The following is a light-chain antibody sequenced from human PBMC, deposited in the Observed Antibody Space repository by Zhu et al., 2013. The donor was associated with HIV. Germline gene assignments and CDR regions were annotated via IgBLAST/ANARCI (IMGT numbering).Light chain of an antibody. CDR2: YDG. CDR3: QVWDTRDHQGV. Sequence: SYELTQPPSVSVAPGKTARITCGGNNIGSKTVYWYQQKPGQAPVLVVYYDGDRPSGIPERLSGSNSGNTATLTISRVEVGDEADYYCQVWDTRDHQGVFGGGTKLTVL. CDR1: NIGSKT. V-gene: IGLV3-21*04. J-gene: IGLJ3*02.